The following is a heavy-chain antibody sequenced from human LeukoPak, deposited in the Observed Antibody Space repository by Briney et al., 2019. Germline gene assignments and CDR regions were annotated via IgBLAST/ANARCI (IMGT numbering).Heavy chain of an antibody. CDR1: GFTFSMYN. CDR3: AKGQERSFLAY. CDR2: ISPSSGTI. D-gene: IGHD6-19*01. J-gene: IGHJ4*02. V-gene: IGHV3-48*01. Sequence: GGSLRLSCVVSGFTFSMYNMNWVRQAPGKGPQWVSSISPSSGTIHYADSVKGRFTISRDNSKSTLYLQMSSLRAADTAVYYCAKGQERSFLAYWGQGTLVTVSS.